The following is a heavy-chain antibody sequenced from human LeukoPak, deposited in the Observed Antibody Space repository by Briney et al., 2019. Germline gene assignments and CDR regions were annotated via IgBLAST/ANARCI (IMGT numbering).Heavy chain of an antibody. V-gene: IGHV3-48*04. Sequence: GGSLRLSCAASGFTFSSYSMDWVRQAPGKGLEWVSYISSSTSTIYYADSVKGRFTISRDNAKNSLYLQMNSLRAEDTAVYYRARGYCSGGTCYPREWGQGTLVTVSS. CDR1: GFTFSSYS. D-gene: IGHD2-15*01. CDR2: ISSSTSTI. J-gene: IGHJ4*02. CDR3: ARGYCSGGTCYPRE.